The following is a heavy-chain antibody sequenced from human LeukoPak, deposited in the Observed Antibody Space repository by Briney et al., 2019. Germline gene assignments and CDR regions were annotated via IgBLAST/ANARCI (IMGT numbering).Heavy chain of an antibody. CDR1: GVSFSGYY. CDR2: INHSGST. J-gene: IGHJ4*02. Sequence: SETLSLTCAVYGVSFSGYYWSWIRQPPGKGLEWIGEINHSGSTNYNPSLTSRVNISVDTSKNQFSLKLSSVTAADTAVYYCARVHPKYYDILTGYHTTEGTSGHFDYWGQGTLVTVSS. D-gene: IGHD3-9*01. CDR3: ARVHPKYYDILTGYHTTEGTSGHFDY. V-gene: IGHV4-34*01.